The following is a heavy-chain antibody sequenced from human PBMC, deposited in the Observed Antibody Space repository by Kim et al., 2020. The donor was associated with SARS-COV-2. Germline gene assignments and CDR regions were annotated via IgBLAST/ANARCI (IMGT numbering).Heavy chain of an antibody. D-gene: IGHD5-18*01. J-gene: IGHJ4*02. Sequence: DTVKGRSTISRDNSKNTLYLQMSSLRAEDTAVYYCVKAGVDTAMVMNFDYWGQGTLVTVSS. CDR3: VKAGVDTAMVMNFDY. V-gene: IGHV3-64D*09.